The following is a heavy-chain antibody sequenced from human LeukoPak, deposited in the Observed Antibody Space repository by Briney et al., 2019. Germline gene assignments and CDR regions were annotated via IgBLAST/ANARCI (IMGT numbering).Heavy chain of an antibody. CDR1: GFTFSSYA. V-gene: IGHV3-23*01. J-gene: IGHJ2*01. CDR3: ARSYPHL. CDR2: ISGSVSST. Sequence: QPGGSLRLSCAASGFTFSSYAMSWVRQAPGKGLEWVSTISGSVSSTYYADSVKGRFTISRDNAKNSLYLQMNSLRAEDTAVYYCARSYPHLWGRGTLVTVSS.